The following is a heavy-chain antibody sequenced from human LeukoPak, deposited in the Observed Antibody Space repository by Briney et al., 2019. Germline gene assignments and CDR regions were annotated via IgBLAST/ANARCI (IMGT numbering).Heavy chain of an antibody. V-gene: IGHV3-74*01. Sequence: GGPLRLSCAASGFTFSSYWMHWVRQAPGKGLVWVSRINSDGSSTSYADSVKGRFTISRDNAKNTLYLQMKSLRAEDTAVYYCARGGRFGEFNYWGQGTLVTVSS. CDR2: INSDGSST. J-gene: IGHJ4*02. CDR1: GFTFSSYW. CDR3: ARGGRFGEFNY. D-gene: IGHD3-10*01.